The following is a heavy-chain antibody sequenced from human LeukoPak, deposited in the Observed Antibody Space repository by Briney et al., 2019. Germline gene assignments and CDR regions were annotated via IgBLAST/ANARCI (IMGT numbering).Heavy chain of an antibody. J-gene: IGHJ4*02. CDR2: IYSGGTT. D-gene: IGHD3-10*01. CDR1: GFTVSDNY. V-gene: IGHV3-53*01. CDR3: ARAPLEGSGSYPLDY. Sequence: GGSLRLSCAASGFTVSDNYMTWVRQAPGKGPEWVSVIYSGGTTDYADSVKGRFTISRDNSKNTLYLQMNSLRAEDTAVYYCARAPLEGSGSYPLDYWGQGTLVTVSS.